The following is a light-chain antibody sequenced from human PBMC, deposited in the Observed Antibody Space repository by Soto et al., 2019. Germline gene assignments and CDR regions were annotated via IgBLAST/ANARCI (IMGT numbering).Light chain of an antibody. J-gene: IGLJ2*01. CDR2: DVS. V-gene: IGLV2-14*01. Sequence: QSALTQPASVSGAPGQSVTISCTGTSSDVGGYNYVSWYQQHPGKAPNLIIFDVSNRPLGVSNRFSGSKSGNSASLTISGLQAEDEADYYCSSYTGSNTPVVFGGGTQLTVL. CDR1: SSDVGGYNY. CDR3: SSYTGSNTPVV.